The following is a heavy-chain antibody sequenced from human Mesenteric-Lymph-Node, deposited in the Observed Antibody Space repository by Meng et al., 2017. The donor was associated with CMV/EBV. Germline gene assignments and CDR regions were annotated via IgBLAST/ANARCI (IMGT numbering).Heavy chain of an antibody. CDR3: ARARYSTYYFDY. J-gene: IGHJ4*02. CDR1: GFNFRTYG. CDR2: ISSGSTYG. D-gene: IGHD4-11*01. V-gene: IGHV3-21*04. Sequence: GESLKISCVASGFNFRTYGMNWVRQAPGKGLEWVSSISSGSTYGHYADSVKGRFTISRDNAKNSLYLQMNSLRAEDTAVYYCARARYSTYYFDYWGQGTLVTVSS.